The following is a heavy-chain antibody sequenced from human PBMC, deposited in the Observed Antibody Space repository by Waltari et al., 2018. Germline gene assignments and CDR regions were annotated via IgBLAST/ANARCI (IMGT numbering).Heavy chain of an antibody. J-gene: IGHJ4*02. D-gene: IGHD2-21*01. CDR3: ARRGYCGIDCYSNYFDF. CDR2: ITHSGST. Sequence: QVLLQQWGAGLLKPSETLSLTCAVYGGSFNVYYWRWIRQPPGEGLEWIGEITHSGSTNYNPSLKSRVSISVDTPNNQFSLKLTSVTAADTAAYYCARRGYCGIDCYSNYFDFWGQGTLVTVSS. CDR1: GGSFNVYY. V-gene: IGHV4-34*01.